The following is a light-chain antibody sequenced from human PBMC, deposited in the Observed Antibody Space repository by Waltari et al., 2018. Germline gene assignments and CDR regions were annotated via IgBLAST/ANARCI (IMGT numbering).Light chain of an antibody. CDR3: QTGGHGNWV. CDR2: VKSYGNN. Sequence: PGKGPGDVRKVKSYGNNSKGDGIPDRFTGSSPGAERYLTISSLQSEDEADYYCQTGGHGNWVFGGGTKLTVL. V-gene: IGLV4-69*01. J-gene: IGLJ3*02.